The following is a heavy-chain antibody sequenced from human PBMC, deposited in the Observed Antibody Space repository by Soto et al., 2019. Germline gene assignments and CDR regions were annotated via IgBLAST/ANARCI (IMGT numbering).Heavy chain of an antibody. V-gene: IGHV3-74*01. J-gene: IGHJ4*02. Sequence: EVQLVESGGGLVQPGGSLRLSCAASGFTFSNYWMHWVRQVPGKGLVWVSRINSDGRNTSYADFVKGRFTISRDNAKNTLYLQMDSLGAEDTAVYYCARHLAVAGINYWGQGTLVTVSS. D-gene: IGHD6-19*01. CDR2: INSDGRNT. CDR3: ARHLAVAGINY. CDR1: GFTFSNYW.